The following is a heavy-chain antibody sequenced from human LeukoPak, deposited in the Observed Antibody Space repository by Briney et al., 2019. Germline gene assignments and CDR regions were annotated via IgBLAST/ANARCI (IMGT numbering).Heavy chain of an antibody. CDR3: ARGAGYYYYYSYMDV. J-gene: IGHJ6*03. D-gene: IGHD3-9*01. Sequence: RGESLKISCKGSGYSFTSYWIGWVRQMPGKGLEWMGIIYPGDSDTRYSPSFQGQVTISADKSISAAYLQWSSLAASDTAMYYCARGAGYYYYYSYMDVWGKGTTVTVSS. CDR1: GYSFTSYW. V-gene: IGHV5-51*01. CDR2: IYPGDSDT.